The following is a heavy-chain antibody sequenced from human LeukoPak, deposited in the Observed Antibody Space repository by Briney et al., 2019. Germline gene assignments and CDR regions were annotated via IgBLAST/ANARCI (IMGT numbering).Heavy chain of an antibody. Sequence: GASVKVSCKASGYTFTSYDINWVRQATGQGLEWMGWMNPNSGNTGYAQKFQGRVTMTRNTSISTAYMELSSLRSEDTAVYYCARGLQEAGPYYFDYWGQGTLVTVSS. D-gene: IGHD6-19*01. CDR1: GYTFTSYD. J-gene: IGHJ4*02. CDR3: ARGLQEAGPYYFDY. V-gene: IGHV1-8*01. CDR2: MNPNSGNT.